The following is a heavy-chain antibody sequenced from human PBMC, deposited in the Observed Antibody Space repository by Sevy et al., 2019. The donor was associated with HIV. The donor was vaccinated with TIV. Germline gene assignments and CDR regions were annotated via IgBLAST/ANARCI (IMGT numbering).Heavy chain of an antibody. CDR1: GFTFSDYY. CDR3: ARELWPGDY. J-gene: IGHJ4*02. D-gene: IGHD2-21*01. CDR2: VNQDGSQK. Sequence: GGSLRVSCAASGFTFSDYYMGWVRQAPGKGLEWVANVNQDGSQKHYVGSVKGRFSVSRDNAKNSVYLQMNRLRVDDTGIYYCARELWPGDYWGQGTLVTVSS. V-gene: IGHV3-7*01.